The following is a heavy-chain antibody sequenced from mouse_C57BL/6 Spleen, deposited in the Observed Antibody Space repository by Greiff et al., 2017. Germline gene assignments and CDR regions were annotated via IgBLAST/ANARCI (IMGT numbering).Heavy chain of an antibody. Sequence: QVHVKQSGAELVKPGASVKISCKASGYTFTDYYINWVKQRPGQGLEWIGKIGPGSGSTYYNEKFKGKATLTADKSSSTAYMQLSSLTSEDAAVYFCARSADDGYYWAWFAYWGQGTLVTVSA. CDR1: GYTFTDYY. V-gene: IGHV1-77*01. CDR3: ARSADDGYYWAWFAY. CDR2: IGPGSGST. J-gene: IGHJ3*01. D-gene: IGHD2-3*01.